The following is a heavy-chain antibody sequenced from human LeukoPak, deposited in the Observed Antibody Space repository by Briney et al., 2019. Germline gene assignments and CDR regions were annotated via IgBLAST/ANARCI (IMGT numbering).Heavy chain of an antibody. CDR2: IYNSETT. CDR3: RRVVYRQYWAEGMDV. D-gene: IGHD2-8*02. J-gene: IGHJ6*02. CDR1: GDSISSYY. V-gene: IGHV4-59*01. Sequence: SETLSLTCTVSGDSISSYYWSWIRQPPGKGLEWIGYIYNSETTNYNPSLESRVTISEDTSKNQFSLMLPSVTPAHTAVYYWRRVVYRQYWAEGMDVWGQGNKVNVSS.